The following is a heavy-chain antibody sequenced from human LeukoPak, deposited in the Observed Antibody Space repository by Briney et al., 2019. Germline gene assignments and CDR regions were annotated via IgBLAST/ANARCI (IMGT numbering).Heavy chain of an antibody. V-gene: IGHV3-48*01. CDR2: ISSSSSTI. J-gene: IGHJ4*02. CDR1: GFTFSSYS. Sequence: GGSLRLSCAASGFTFSSYSMNWVRQAPGKGLEWISYISSSSSTIYYADSVKGRFTISRDNAKNSLCLQMNNLRVEDTAVYYCAMTALDYWGQGTLVTVSS. CDR3: AMTALDY.